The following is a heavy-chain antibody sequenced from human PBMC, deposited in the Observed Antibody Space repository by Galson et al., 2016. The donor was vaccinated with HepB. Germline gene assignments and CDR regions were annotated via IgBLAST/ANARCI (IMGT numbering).Heavy chain of an antibody. CDR2: ISTIDGST. CDR3: AIGGHTMGYCGDCDP. D-gene: IGHD3-10*01. V-gene: IGHV3-23*01. CDR1: GLTFGSHI. J-gene: IGHJ5*02. Sequence: SLRLSCAASGLTFGSHIMAWVRQTPGKGLEWVSPISTIDGSTYYADSVKGRFTISTDKSKNTMYLQMNSLRAEDSAVYYCAIGGHTMGYCGDCDPWGQGTLVSVSS.